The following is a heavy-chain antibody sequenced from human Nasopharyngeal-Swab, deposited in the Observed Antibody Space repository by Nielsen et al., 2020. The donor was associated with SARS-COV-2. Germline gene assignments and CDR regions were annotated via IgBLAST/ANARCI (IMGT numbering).Heavy chain of an antibody. D-gene: IGHD4-23*01. V-gene: IGHV1-69*01. CDR2: IIPIFGTA. J-gene: IGHJ6*03. Sequence: WVRQAPGQGLEWMGGIIPIFGTANYAQKFQGRVTITADESTSTAYMELSSLRSEDTAVYYCARPTVVTPPSYYYYYMDVWGKGTTVTFSS. CDR3: ARPTVVTPPSYYYYYMDV.